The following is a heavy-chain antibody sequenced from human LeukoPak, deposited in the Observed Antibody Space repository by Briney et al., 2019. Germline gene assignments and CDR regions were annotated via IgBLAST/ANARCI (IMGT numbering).Heavy chain of an antibody. CDR3: AKAPTSVGATDY. J-gene: IGHJ4*02. V-gene: IGHV3-23*01. D-gene: IGHD1-26*01. CDR2: ISGSGGST. Sequence: GGSLRLSCAASKFNFNIYSMNWVRQAPGKGLEWVSAISGSGGSTYYADSVKGRFTISRDNSKNTLYLQMNSLRAEDTAVYYCAKAPTSVGATDYWGQGTLVTVSS. CDR1: KFNFNIYS.